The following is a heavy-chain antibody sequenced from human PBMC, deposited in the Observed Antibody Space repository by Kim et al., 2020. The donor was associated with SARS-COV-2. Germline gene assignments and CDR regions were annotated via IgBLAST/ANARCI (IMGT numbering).Heavy chain of an antibody. D-gene: IGHD3-22*01. J-gene: IGHJ1*01. Sequence: GGSLRLSCAASGFTLSNYVMKGVRQTPGEVRDWVARIHSEGRIKDYVESVKGRLTISRENAKNTLYLQMNSLRPEDTAVYYCARAGDYDIIGYYGFFHHWGQVSLVTVSS. CDR1: GFTLSNYV. CDR3: ARAGDYDIIGYYGFFHH. V-gene: IGHV3-74*01. CDR2: IHSEGRIK.